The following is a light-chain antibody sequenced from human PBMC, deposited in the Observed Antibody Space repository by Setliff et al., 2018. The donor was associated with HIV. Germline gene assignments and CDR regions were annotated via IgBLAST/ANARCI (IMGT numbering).Light chain of an antibody. V-gene: IGLV2-14*03. CDR2: DVS. CDR3: KSYTGSSPLYV. CDR1: SIGIYNY. J-gene: IGLJ1*01. Sequence: QSALTQPASVSGSPGQSITISCTGTSIGIYNYVSWYQQHPGKAPKLMIYDVSERPSGVSRRFSASKSGNPASLTISGLQPEDEADYYCKSYTGSSPLYVFGAGTKVTVL.